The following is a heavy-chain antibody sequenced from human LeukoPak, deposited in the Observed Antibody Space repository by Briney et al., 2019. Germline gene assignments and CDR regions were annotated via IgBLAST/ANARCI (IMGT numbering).Heavy chain of an antibody. CDR3: AKTRPLDSSSWSHGDY. Sequence: GGSLRLSCAASGFTVSSTYMSWVRQAPGKGLEWVSAISGSGDSTYYGDSVKGRFTISRDNSKNTLYLQMNSLRAEDTAVYYCAKTRPLDSSSWSHGDYWGQGTLVTVSS. V-gene: IGHV3-23*01. D-gene: IGHD6-13*01. CDR2: ISGSGDST. CDR1: GFTVSSTY. J-gene: IGHJ4*02.